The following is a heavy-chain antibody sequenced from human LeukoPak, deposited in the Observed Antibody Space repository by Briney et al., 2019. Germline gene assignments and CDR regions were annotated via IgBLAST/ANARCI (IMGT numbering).Heavy chain of an antibody. J-gene: IGHJ4*02. Sequence: SETLSLTCAVYGGSFSRYYWNWIRQPPGKGLEWIGEINHSGSTNYNPSLKSRVTISVDTSKNQFSLKLSSVTAADTAVYYCARESSGHDYWGQGTLVTVSS. CDR2: INHSGST. D-gene: IGHD3-22*01. CDR3: ARESSGHDY. CDR1: GGSFSRYY. V-gene: IGHV4-34*01.